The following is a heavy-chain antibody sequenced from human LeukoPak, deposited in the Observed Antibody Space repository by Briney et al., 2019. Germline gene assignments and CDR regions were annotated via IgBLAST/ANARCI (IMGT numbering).Heavy chain of an antibody. CDR3: AKNWDYYDTYYYGMDV. CDR2: ISSSSSYI. CDR1: GFTFSSYS. D-gene: IGHD3-22*01. Sequence: GSLTLSWAASGFTFSSYSMNWVRQAPGKGLEWVSSISSSSSYIYYADSGKGRFTIARDNSKNTLYLQMNSLRDEDTAVYYCAKNWDYYDTYYYGMDVWGQRTPVTVSS. J-gene: IGHJ6*02. V-gene: IGHV3-21*04.